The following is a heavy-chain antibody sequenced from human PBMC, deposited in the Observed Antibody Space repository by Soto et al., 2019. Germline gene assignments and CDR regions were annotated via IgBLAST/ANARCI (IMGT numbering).Heavy chain of an antibody. V-gene: IGHV3-23*01. Sequence: EAQLLESGGGLVQPGGSLRLSCAASGFSFSNYGLNWVRQAPGKGLEWVSGMSGSTGTTDYADSVKGRFTISRDNLKNTVYVQMNSLRGEDTAVYYCAIGTFGRGWESWGQGTLVAVSS. CDR3: AIGTFGRGWES. CDR1: GFSFSNYG. J-gene: IGHJ4*02. CDR2: MSGSTGTT. D-gene: IGHD3-16*01.